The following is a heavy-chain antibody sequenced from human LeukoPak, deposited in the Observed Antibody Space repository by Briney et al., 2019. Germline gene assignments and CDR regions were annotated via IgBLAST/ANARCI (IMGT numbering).Heavy chain of an antibody. CDR3: AKEGGYGELSSYFDY. Sequence: GGPLRLSCAASGFTFSSYGMSWVRQAPGKGLEWVSTISSSGGSTYYADSVKGRFTISRDNSKNTLYLQMNSLRAEDTAVYYCAKEGGYGELSSYFDYWGQGTLVTVSS. V-gene: IGHV3-23*01. J-gene: IGHJ4*02. CDR1: GFTFSSYG. D-gene: IGHD3-16*02. CDR2: ISSSGGST.